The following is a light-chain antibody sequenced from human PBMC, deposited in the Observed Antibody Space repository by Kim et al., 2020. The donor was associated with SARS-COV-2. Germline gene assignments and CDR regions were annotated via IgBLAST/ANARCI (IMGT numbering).Light chain of an antibody. V-gene: IGKV3-20*01. Sequence: EIVLTQSPGTLSLSPGERATLSCRASQSVSSNYLAWYQQKPGQAPRLLIYGASSRATGIPDRFSGSGSGTDFTLTITRLEPEDFAVYSCPQYSSSPATFGQGPKV. J-gene: IGKJ1*01. CDR1: QSVSSNY. CDR2: GAS. CDR3: PQYSSSPAT.